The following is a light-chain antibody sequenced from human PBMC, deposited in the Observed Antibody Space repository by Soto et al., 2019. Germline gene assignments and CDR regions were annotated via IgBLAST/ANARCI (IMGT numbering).Light chain of an antibody. J-gene: IGLJ2*01. V-gene: IGLV4-69*01. Sequence: QLVLTQSPSASASLGASVKLTCTLSSGHSSYAIAWHQKQPGKGPRYLMDLNNDGSHTKGDGIPDRFSGSSSGAERYLITSSLQSEDEADYYCQTWCTGFQVFGGGTKLTVL. CDR1: SGHSSYA. CDR3: QTWCTGFQV. CDR2: LNNDGSH.